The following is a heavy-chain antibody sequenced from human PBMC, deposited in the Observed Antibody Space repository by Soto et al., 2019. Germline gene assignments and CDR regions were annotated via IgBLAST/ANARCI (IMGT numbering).Heavy chain of an antibody. D-gene: IGHD3-10*01. CDR3: AKVNDGSGRGLDY. V-gene: IGHV3-30*18. CDR1: GFTFSLYG. Sequence: QVQLVESGGGVVQPGRSLRLSCAASGFTFSLYGMHWVRQAPGKGLEWVSVMSNDGTTKYYADSVKGRFTTYRDNSKNTLYLQMNSLRPEDTAVYFSAKVNDGSGRGLDYWGQGTLVTVS. J-gene: IGHJ4*02. CDR2: MSNDGTTK.